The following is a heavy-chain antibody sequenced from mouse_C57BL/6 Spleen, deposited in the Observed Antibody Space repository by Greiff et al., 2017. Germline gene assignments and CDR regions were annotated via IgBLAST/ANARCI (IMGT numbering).Heavy chain of an antibody. CDR3: ARRGIYDGYYHEVFDV. V-gene: IGHV1-76*01. J-gene: IGHJ1*03. CDR1: GYTFTDCY. CDR2: IYPGSGNT. Sequence: QVQLQQSGAELVRPGASVKLSCKASGYTFTDCYINWVKQRPGQGLEWIARIYPGSGNTYYNEKFKGKATLTAEKSSSTAYMQLSSLTSEDSAVYFCARRGIYDGYYHEVFDVWGTGTTVTVSS. D-gene: IGHD2-3*01.